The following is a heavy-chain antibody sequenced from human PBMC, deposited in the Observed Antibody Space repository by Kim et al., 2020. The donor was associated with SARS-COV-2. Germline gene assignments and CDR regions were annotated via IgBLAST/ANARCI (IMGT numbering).Heavy chain of an antibody. D-gene: IGHD5-18*01. Sequence: SETLSLTCTVSGGSISSYYWSWIRQPPGKGLEWIGYIYYSGSTNYNPSLKSRVTISVDTSKNQFSLKLSSVTAADTAVYYCARHPRAEGDDTAMVPSFDYWGQGTLVTVSS. CDR3: ARHPRAEGDDTAMVPSFDY. J-gene: IGHJ4*02. CDR1: GGSISSYY. CDR2: IYYSGST. V-gene: IGHV4-59*08.